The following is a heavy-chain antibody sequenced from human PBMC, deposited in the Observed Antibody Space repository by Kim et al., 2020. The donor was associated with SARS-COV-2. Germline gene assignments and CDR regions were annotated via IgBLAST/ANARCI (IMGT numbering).Heavy chain of an antibody. V-gene: IGHV3-23*01. J-gene: IGHJ4*02. Sequence: GGSLRLSCSGSGFTFNSYAMSWVRQAPGKGLEWVSGISYSGGSMYYADSVKGRFTISRDNSKNTLYLQMNSLRAEDTAVYYCAKDYGDVVATISGVDYWGLGILVTVSS. CDR3: AKDYGDVVATISGVDY. D-gene: IGHD5-12*01. CDR1: GFTFNSYA. CDR2: ISYSGGSM.